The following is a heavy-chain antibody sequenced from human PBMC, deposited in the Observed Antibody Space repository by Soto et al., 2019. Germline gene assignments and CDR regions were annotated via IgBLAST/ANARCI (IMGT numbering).Heavy chain of an antibody. Sequence: SLRLSCAASGFTFSSYGMHWVRQAPGKGLEWVAVISYDGSNKYYADSVKGRFTISRDNSKNTLYLQMNSLRAEDTAVYYCARMTIFGVVIYFDPWGQGTLVTVS. D-gene: IGHD3-3*01. CDR1: GFTFSSYG. CDR2: ISYDGSNK. J-gene: IGHJ5*02. CDR3: ARMTIFGVVIYFDP. V-gene: IGHV3-30*03.